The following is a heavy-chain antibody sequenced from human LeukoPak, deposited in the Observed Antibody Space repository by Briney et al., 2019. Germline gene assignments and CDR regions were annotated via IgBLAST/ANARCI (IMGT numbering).Heavy chain of an antibody. V-gene: IGHV3-48*01. CDR2: ISSSSSTI. CDR1: GFTFNCYS. CDR3: AKASTQWLDAFDI. J-gene: IGHJ3*02. Sequence: PGGSLRLSCAASGFTFNCYSMNWVRQAPGKGLEWVSYISSSSSTIYYADSVKGRFTISRDNSKNTLYLQMNSLRAEDTAVYYCAKASTQWLDAFDIWGQGTMVTVSS. D-gene: IGHD6-19*01.